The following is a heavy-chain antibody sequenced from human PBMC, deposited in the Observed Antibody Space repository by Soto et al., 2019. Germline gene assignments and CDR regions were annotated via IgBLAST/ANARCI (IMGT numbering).Heavy chain of an antibody. V-gene: IGHV4-4*02. CDR1: GGSISTNNW. CDR2: IYHSGST. Sequence: QVQLQESGPGLVKPSGTLSLTCAVSGGSISTNNWWGWVRQPPGKGLEWIGEIYHSGSTNYNPSLQSRLTISVDNSKNQFSLKLSSVTAADTAVYYCARSLSHYYGLDVWGQGTTVTVSS. J-gene: IGHJ6*02. CDR3: ARSLSHYYGLDV.